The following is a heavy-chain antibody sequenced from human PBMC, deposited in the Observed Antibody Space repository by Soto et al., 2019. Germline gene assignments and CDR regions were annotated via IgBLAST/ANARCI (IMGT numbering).Heavy chain of an antibody. CDR2: INHSGST. J-gene: IGHJ5*02. CDR3: ATLGHYDFWSGFRKGNWFDP. Sequence: QVQLQQWGAGLLKPSETVSLTCAVYGGSFIGYYGTWIRQPPGKGLEWIGEINHSGSTNYNPSLKSRVTISAAPSKNQFSLRLSSVTAADTAVYYCATLGHYDFWSGFRKGNWFDPWGQGTLVTVSS. D-gene: IGHD3-3*01. V-gene: IGHV4-34*01. CDR1: GGSFIGYY.